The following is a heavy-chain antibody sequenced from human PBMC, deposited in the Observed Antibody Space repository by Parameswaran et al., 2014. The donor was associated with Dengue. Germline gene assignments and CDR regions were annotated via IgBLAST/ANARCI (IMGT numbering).Heavy chain of an antibody. J-gene: IGHJ6*02. CDR2: LSYDGSNK. Sequence: WIRQPPGKGLEWVAVLSYDGSNKYYADSVKGRFTISRDNSKNTLYVQMNSLRSEDTAVYYCARGSGTSNSGGMDVWGQGTTVTVSS. V-gene: IGHV3-30*04. CDR3: ARGSGTSNSGGMDV. D-gene: IGHD1-7*01.